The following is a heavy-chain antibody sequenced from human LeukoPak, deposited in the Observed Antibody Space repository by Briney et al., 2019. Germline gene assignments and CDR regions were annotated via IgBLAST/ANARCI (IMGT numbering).Heavy chain of an antibody. D-gene: IGHD3-16*02. Sequence: GASVKVSCKASGYTFTSYGISWVRQAPGQGPEWMGWISAYNGNTNYAQKLQGRVTMTTDTSTSTAYMELRSLRSDDTAVYYCARVRNDYVWGSYRYTYYFDYWGQGTLVTVSS. CDR3: ARVRNDYVWGSYRYTYYFDY. J-gene: IGHJ4*02. CDR1: GYTFTSYG. CDR2: ISAYNGNT. V-gene: IGHV1-18*01.